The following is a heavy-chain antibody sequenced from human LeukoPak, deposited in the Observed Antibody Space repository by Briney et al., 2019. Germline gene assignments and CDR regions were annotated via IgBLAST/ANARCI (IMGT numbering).Heavy chain of an antibody. J-gene: IGHJ5*02. CDR3: ARGADGVSSNSRGWFDP. Sequence: GGSLRLSCAASGFTLSSYSMNWVRQAPGKGLEWVSSISSSSSYINYADSVRGRFTISRDNAKNSLYLQMNSLRAEDTAVYSCARGADGVSSNSRGWFDPWGQGTLVTVSS. CDR2: ISSSSSYI. V-gene: IGHV3-21*01. CDR1: GFTLSSYS. D-gene: IGHD2-15*01.